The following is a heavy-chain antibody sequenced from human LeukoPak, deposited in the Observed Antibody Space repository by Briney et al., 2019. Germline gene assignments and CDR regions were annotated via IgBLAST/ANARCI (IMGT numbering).Heavy chain of an antibody. CDR1: GGSISSGGYY. Sequence: SQTLSLTCTVSGGSISSGGYYWSWIRQPPGKGLEWIVYIYHSGSTYYNPSLKSRVTISVDRSKNQFSLKLSSVTAADTAVYYCARSMVKGPYYYYMDVWGKGTTVTVSS. V-gene: IGHV4-30-2*01. CDR3: ARSMVKGPYYYYMDV. J-gene: IGHJ6*03. CDR2: IYHSGST. D-gene: IGHD5-18*01.